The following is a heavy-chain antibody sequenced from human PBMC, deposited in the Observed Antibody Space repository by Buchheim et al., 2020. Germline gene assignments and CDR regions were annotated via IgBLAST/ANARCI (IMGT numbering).Heavy chain of an antibody. Sequence: VQPVESGGGVVQPGRSLRLSCAASGFTFSSYWMSWVRQAPGKGLEWVANIKQDGSEKYYVDSVKGRFTISRDNAKNSLYLQMNSLRAEDTAVYYCARAAPYYDFWSGYYSQYYYYYGMDVWGQGTT. CDR2: IKQDGSEK. J-gene: IGHJ6*02. CDR1: GFTFSSYW. D-gene: IGHD3-3*01. CDR3: ARAAPYYDFWSGYYSQYYYYYGMDV. V-gene: IGHV3-7*01.